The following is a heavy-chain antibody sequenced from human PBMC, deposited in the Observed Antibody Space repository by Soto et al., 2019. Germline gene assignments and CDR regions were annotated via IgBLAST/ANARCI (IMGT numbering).Heavy chain of an antibody. V-gene: IGHV1-46*01. CDR3: ARDPYGVAAHPYNWFDP. CDR2: INPSGGST. CDR1: GYTFTSYY. D-gene: IGHD6-6*01. Sequence: ASVKVSCKASGYTFTSYYMHWVRQAPGQGLEWMGIINPSGGSTSYAQKFQGRVTMTRDTSTSTVYMELSSLRSEDTAVYYCARDPYGVAAHPYNWFDPWGQGTLVTVSS. J-gene: IGHJ5*02.